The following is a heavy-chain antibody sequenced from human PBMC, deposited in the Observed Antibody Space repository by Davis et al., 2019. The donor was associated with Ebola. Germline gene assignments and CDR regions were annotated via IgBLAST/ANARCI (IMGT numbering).Heavy chain of an antibody. CDR3: ARAPRGMATINDY. D-gene: IGHD5-24*01. V-gene: IGHV4-61*08. CDR1: GASINSGGYH. J-gene: IGHJ4*02. CDR2: INHSGST. Sequence: MPSETLSLTCTVSGASINSGGYHWSWIRQPPGKGLEWIGEINHSGSTNYNPSLKSRVTISVDTSKNQFSLKLSSVTAADTAVYYCARAPRGMATINDYWGQGTLVTVSS.